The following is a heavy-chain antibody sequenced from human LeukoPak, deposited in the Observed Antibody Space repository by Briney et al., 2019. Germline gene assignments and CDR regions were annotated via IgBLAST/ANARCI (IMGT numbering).Heavy chain of an antibody. CDR2: IYYSGST. CDR1: GGSISSSSYY. V-gene: IGHV4-39*01. CDR3: ARGHAHPIVVVPAAIDWFDP. Sequence: PSETLSLTCTVSGGSISSSSYYWGWIRQAPGKGLEWIGSIYYSGSTYYNPSLKSRVTISVDTSKNQFSLKLSSVTAADTAVYYCARGHAHPIVVVPAAIDWFDPWGQGTLVTVSS. D-gene: IGHD2-2*02. J-gene: IGHJ5*02.